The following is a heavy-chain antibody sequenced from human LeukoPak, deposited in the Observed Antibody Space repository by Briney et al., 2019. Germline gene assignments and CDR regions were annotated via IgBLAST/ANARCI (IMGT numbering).Heavy chain of an antibody. CDR2: ISAYNGNT. CDR3: ARDSAWIVVVVAATPGFDY. J-gene: IGHJ4*02. CDR1: GYTFTGYG. V-gene: IGHV1-18*01. D-gene: IGHD2-15*01. Sequence: ASVKVSCKASGYTFTGYGISWVRQAPGQGLEWMGWISAYNGNTNYAQKLQGRVTMTTDTSTSTAYMELRSLRSDDTAVYYCARDSAWIVVVVAATPGFDYWGQGTLVTVSS.